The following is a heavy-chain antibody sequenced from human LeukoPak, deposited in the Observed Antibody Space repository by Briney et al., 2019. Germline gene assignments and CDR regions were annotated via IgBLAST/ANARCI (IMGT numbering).Heavy chain of an antibody. CDR1: GYTFTGYY. J-gene: IGHJ4*02. Sequence: GASVKVSCKASGYTFTGYYMHWVRQAPGQGLEWMGWINPNSGGTNYAQKFQGRVTMTRDTSISTAYMELSSLRSEDTAVYYCAREVPADSDFDYWGQGTLVTVSS. V-gene: IGHV1-2*02. D-gene: IGHD2-15*01. CDR3: AREVPADSDFDY. CDR2: INPNSGGT.